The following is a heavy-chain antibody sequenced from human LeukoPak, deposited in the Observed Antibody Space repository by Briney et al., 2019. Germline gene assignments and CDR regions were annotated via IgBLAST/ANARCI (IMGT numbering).Heavy chain of an antibody. J-gene: IGHJ3*02. V-gene: IGHV3-7*03. CDR3: ARVLHDAFDI. CDR1: GFIFKKYW. CDR2: IKEDGSET. Sequence: PGGSLRLSCVASGFIFKKYWMNWVRQVPGKGLECLANIKEDGSETYYADSVKGRFTISRDNSKNTLYLQMNSLRAEDTAVYYCARVLHDAFDIWGQGTMVTVSS.